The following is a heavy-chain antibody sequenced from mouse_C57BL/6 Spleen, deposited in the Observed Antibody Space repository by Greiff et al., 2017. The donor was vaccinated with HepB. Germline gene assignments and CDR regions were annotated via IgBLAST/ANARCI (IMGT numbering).Heavy chain of an antibody. J-gene: IGHJ3*01. CDR1: GYAFSSYW. Sequence: QVHVKQSGAELVKPGASVKISCKASGYAFSSYWMNWVKQRPGKGLEWIGQIYPGDGDTNYNGKFKGKATLTADKSSSTAYMQLSSLTSEDSAVYFCARGRDGPWFAYWGQGTLVTVSA. CDR2: IYPGDGDT. V-gene: IGHV1-80*01. D-gene: IGHD2-3*01. CDR3: ARGRDGPWFAY.